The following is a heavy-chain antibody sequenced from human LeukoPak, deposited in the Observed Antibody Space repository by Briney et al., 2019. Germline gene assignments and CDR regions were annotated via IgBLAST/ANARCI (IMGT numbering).Heavy chain of an antibody. Sequence: GGSLRLSCTASGFTFSDYSMNWVRQAPGKGLEWVSYISSSSGAIYYADSVKGRFTISRDNAKNSLYLQMNSLGVEDTAVYYCARDSAGYTAAATDYWGQGTLVTVSS. D-gene: IGHD6-13*01. CDR3: ARDSAGYTAAATDY. J-gene: IGHJ4*02. V-gene: IGHV3-48*01. CDR2: ISSSSGAI. CDR1: GFTFSDYS.